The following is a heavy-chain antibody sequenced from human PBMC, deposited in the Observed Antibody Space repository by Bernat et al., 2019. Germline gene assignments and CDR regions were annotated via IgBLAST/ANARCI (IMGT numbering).Heavy chain of an antibody. CDR2: ISYDGSEI. V-gene: IGHV3-30*18. CDR3: AKDFRSGRGGNWFDP. CDR1: GFTFSNSG. Sequence: QVQLVESGGGVVQPGRSLRLSCAASGFTFSNSGMHWVRQAPGKGLEWVAVISYDGSEIHYVDSVKGRFTISRDNSKNTLYLQMNSLRSDDTAMYYCAKDFRSGRGGNWFDPWGQGTLVTVSS. D-gene: IGHD6-19*01. J-gene: IGHJ5*02.